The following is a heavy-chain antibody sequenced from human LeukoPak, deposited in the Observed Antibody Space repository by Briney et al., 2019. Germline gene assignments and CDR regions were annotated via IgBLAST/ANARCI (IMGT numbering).Heavy chain of an antibody. D-gene: IGHD3-22*01. CDR3: ARWSKGYYDSSGYYYEAWFDP. V-gene: IGHV4-59*01. Sequence: PSETLSLTCTVSGGSISSYYWSWIRQPPRKGLEWIGYIYYSGSTNYNPSLKSRVTISVDTSKNQFSLKLSSVTAADTAVYYCARWSKGYYDSSGYYYEAWFDPWGQGTLVTVSS. CDR2: IYYSGST. J-gene: IGHJ5*02. CDR1: GGSISSYY.